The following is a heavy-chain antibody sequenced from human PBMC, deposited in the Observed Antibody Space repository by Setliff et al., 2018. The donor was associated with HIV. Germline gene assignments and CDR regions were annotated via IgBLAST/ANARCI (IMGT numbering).Heavy chain of an antibody. CDR2: IRSEAHGRAT. CDR1: ECRFRDYA. Sequence: PGGSLRLSCTTSECRFRDYAMSWFRQAPGKGLEWVGFIRSEAHGRATEYAASVKGRFTFSRDDSRAIAHLQMNNLRTDDTGVYYCTSESIAVSTWGQGTLVTVTS. CDR3: TSESIAVST. V-gene: IGHV3-49*03. D-gene: IGHD3-3*02. J-gene: IGHJ4*02.